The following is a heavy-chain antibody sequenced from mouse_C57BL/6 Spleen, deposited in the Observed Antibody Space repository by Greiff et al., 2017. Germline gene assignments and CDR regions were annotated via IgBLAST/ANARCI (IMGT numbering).Heavy chain of an antibody. D-gene: IGHD1-1*01. V-gene: IGHV1-53*01. J-gene: IGHJ2*01. CDR2: INPSDGGT. Sequence: QVQLQQPGTELVKPGASVKLSCKASGYTFTSYWMHWVKQRPGHGLEWIGNINPSDGGTNYNEKFKSKATLTVDKSSSTAYMQLSSLTSEDSAVYYWARYSGSSTYYFGYWGQGTTLTVSS. CDR1: GYTFTSYW. CDR3: ARYSGSSTYYFGY.